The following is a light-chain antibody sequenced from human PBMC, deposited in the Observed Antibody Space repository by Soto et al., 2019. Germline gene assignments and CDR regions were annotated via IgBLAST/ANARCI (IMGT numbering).Light chain of an antibody. V-gene: IGKV3-15*01. Sequence: EIVMTQSPGTLSVSPGERVTLSCRASQSVSSKLVWYQRKPGRTPRLLIYDASTRATGMPGRFSGSGSGTEFTLTISSLQSEDFAVYYCQQYNNWPWTFGQGTKVDNK. CDR3: QQYNNWPWT. CDR2: DAS. J-gene: IGKJ1*01. CDR1: QSVSSK.